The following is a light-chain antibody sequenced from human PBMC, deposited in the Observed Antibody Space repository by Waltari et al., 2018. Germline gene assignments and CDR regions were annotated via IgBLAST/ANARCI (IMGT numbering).Light chain of an antibody. Sequence: EIVLTQSPGSLSSSPGERVPLTCRASQSISRALAWYQQKPGQAPRLLIFGASNMATGIPDRFSGSGSETDFSLTISRLEPEDFAVYYCQHYVRLPATFGRGTKVEIK. J-gene: IGKJ1*01. CDR3: QHYVRLPAT. CDR1: QSISRA. V-gene: IGKV3-20*01. CDR2: GAS.